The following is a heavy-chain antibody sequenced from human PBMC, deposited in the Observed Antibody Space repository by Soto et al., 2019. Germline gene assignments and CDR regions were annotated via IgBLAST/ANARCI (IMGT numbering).Heavy chain of an antibody. CDR1: GGSISSSRYY. V-gene: IGHV4-39*01. D-gene: IGHD1-26*01. J-gene: IGHJ4*02. CDR3: SRAAKSGSDVPPYCDY. Sequence: TSXPQSLTGPVPGGSISSSRYYWGWIRTPPGKGLEWIGSIYYSGSTYYNPSLKSRVTISVDTSKNQFSLKLSSVTAADTAVYYGSRAAKSGSDVPPYCDYCGQGTLVTGSA. CDR2: IYYSGST.